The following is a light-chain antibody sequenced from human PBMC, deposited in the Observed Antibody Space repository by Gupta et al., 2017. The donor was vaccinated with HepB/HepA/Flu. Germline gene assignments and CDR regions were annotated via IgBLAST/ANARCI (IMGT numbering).Light chain of an antibody. CDR3: QHQDYSPRT. CDR1: QAISSY. J-gene: IGKJ1*01. Sequence: DIQLTQSPSFLSASVGDRVTITCRPSQAISSYLAWYQQKPGKAPKLLIFNAFTWESGVPSRFSGGGSGTEFTLTISSRQPEDVATYYCQHQDYSPRTFGQGSKVDIK. CDR2: NAF. V-gene: IGKV1-9*01.